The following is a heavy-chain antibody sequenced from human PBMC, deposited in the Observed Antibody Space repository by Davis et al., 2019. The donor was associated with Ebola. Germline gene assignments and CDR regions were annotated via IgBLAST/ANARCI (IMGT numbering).Heavy chain of an antibody. Sequence: PGGSLRLSCQASGFNIVHYAMAWVRQAPGKGLEWVSHIRGSGKIVYADSVNGRFTISRDSFNETVFLEINSLRVDDTAVYFCAREDAPDGGYVDYWGQGTLVTVSS. J-gene: IGHJ4*01. V-gene: IGHV3-23*01. CDR1: GFNIVHYA. CDR3: AREDAPDGGYVDY. D-gene: IGHD1-14*01. CDR2: IRGSGKI.